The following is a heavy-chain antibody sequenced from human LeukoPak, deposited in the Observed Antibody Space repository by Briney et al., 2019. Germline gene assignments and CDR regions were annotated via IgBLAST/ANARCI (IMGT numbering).Heavy chain of an antibody. V-gene: IGHV4-59*01. D-gene: IGHD3-10*01. J-gene: IGHJ5*02. CDR3: ARNHYYDSGSYARMHIRFDP. CDR1: GGSISSYY. Sequence: PSETLSLTCTVSGGSISSYYWSWIRQPPGKGLEWIGYIYYSGSTNYNPSLKSRVTISVDTSKNQFSLKLSSVTAADTAVYYCARNHYYDSGSYARMHIRFDPWGQGTLVTVSS. CDR2: IYYSGST.